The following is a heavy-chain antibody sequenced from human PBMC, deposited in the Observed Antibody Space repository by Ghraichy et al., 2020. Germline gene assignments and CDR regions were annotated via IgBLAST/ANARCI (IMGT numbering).Heavy chain of an antibody. D-gene: IGHD2-15*01. V-gene: IGHV4-30-4*01. CDR3: ARVKGGIPLW. J-gene: IGHJ4*02. CDR2: ISYSGST. Sequence: LRLSCTVSGGSVSSGDYYWSWVRQPPGEGLEWIGYISYSGSTYYNPSLKSRVTISVDTSKNQFSLKLDSVTAADTAVFYCARVKGGIPLWWGQGTLVTVSS. CDR1: GGSVSSGDYY.